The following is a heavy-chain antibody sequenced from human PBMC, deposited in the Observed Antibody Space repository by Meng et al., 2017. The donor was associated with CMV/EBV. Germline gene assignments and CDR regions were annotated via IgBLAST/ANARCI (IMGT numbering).Heavy chain of an antibody. CDR1: GFTFSSYA. CDR2: ISYDGSNK. D-gene: IGHD3/OR15-3a*01. J-gene: IGHJ6*02. CDR3: ARDDFDYYGMDV. Sequence: GGSLRLSCAASGFTFSSYAMHWVRQAPGKGLEWVAVISYDGSNKYYADSVKGRFTISRDNSKNTLYLQMNSLRAEDTAVYYCARDDFDYYGMDVRGQGTLVTVSS. V-gene: IGHV3-30*04.